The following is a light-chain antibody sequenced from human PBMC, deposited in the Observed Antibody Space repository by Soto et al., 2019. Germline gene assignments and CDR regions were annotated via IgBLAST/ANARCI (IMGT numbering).Light chain of an antibody. CDR3: HHYET. V-gene: IGKV3-20*01. CDR2: GAS. J-gene: IGKJ1*01. CDR1: QSVSRSY. Sequence: EIVLTQSPGTLSLSPGDRATLSCRASQSVSRSYLGWYQQKPGQAPRLLMYGASIRAAGVPDRFSGSGSGTEFTLTIRRLEPEYFTVYYCHHYETFGQGTKVEIK.